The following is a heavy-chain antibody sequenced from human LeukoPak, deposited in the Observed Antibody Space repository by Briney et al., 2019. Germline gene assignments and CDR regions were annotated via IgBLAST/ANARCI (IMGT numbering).Heavy chain of an antibody. V-gene: IGHV5-51*01. CDR2: IYPGELSYPGDSHT. CDR3: ARSGTSWDGPLDY. D-gene: IGHD3-3*01. Sequence: GESLQISCKASGYSFTNYWIGWVRQMPGKGLEWMGIIYPGELSYPGDSHTKYSPSFQGQVTFSADKSISTAYLQWSSLKASDTAIYYCARSGTSWDGPLDYWGQGILVTVSS. CDR1: GYSFTNYW. J-gene: IGHJ4*02.